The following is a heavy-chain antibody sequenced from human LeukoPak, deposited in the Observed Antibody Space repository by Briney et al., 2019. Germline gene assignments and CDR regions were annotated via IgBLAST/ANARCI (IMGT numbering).Heavy chain of an antibody. Sequence: SETLSLTSAVYGGSFSGYYWSWVRQPPGKGLEWIGEINHSGSTNYNPSLKSRVTISVDTSKNQFSLKLSSVTAADTAVYYCARFVVGQWLINYWGQGALVTVSS. D-gene: IGHD6-19*01. CDR2: INHSGST. CDR1: GGSFSGYY. CDR3: ARFVVGQWLINY. V-gene: IGHV4-34*01. J-gene: IGHJ4*02.